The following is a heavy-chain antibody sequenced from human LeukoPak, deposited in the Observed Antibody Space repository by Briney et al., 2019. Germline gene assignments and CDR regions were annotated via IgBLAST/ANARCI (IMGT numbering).Heavy chain of an antibody. CDR1: GGSISSYY. V-gene: IGHV4-4*07. Sequence: SETLSLTCTVSGGSISSYYWAWIRQPAGKGLEWIGRIYTSGSTNYNPSLKSRVTMSVDTSKNQFSLKLSSVTAADTAVYYCARGQRYYDFWSGYYWYWGQGTLVTVSS. J-gene: IGHJ4*02. CDR3: ARGQRYYDFWSGYYWY. D-gene: IGHD3-3*01. CDR2: IYTSGST.